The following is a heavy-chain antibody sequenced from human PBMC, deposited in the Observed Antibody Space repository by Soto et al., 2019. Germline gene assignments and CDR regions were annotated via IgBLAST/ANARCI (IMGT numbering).Heavy chain of an antibody. CDR2: ISYDGSNK. V-gene: IGHV3-30-3*01. CDR3: ARELERLSRGFDY. D-gene: IGHD1-1*01. J-gene: IGHJ4*02. CDR1: GFTFSSYS. Sequence: PGGSLRLSCAASGFTFSSYSMHWVRQAPGKGLEWVALISYDGSNKYYADSVKGRFTISRDNSKNTLYLQMDSLRAEDTALYYCARELERLSRGFDYWGQGTLVTVSS.